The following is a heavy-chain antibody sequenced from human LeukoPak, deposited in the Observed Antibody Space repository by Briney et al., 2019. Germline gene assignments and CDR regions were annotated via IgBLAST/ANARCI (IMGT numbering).Heavy chain of an antibody. D-gene: IGHD6-13*01. CDR1: GFTFDDYA. J-gene: IGHJ4*02. Sequence: SLRLSCAASGFTFDDYAMHWVRQAPGKGLEWVSGISWNSGSIGYADSVKGRFTISRDNAKNSLYLQMNSLRAEDTALYYCAKDRAYSSSWPTTFDCWGQGTLVTVSS. CDR3: AKDRAYSSSWPTTFDC. CDR2: ISWNSGSI. V-gene: IGHV3-9*01.